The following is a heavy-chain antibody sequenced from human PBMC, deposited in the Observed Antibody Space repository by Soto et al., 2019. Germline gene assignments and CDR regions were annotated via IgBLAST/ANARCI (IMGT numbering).Heavy chain of an antibody. D-gene: IGHD3-10*01. Sequence: SETLSLTCTISSASINSADYYSSWIRQPPGKGLQGTGHIHYSGLTNYNPSLKSRARRSVDSSKRQVPLKLNTVTAADTAEYFCARILMNYYRLDYWGQGALVTVSS. CDR1: SASINSADYY. CDR2: IHYSGLT. J-gene: IGHJ4*02. V-gene: IGHV4-30-4*01. CDR3: ARILMNYYRLDY.